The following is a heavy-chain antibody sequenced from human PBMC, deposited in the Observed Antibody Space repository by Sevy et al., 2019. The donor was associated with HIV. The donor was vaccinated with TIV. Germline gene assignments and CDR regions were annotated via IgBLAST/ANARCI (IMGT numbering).Heavy chain of an antibody. CDR2: IYYSGST. V-gene: IGHV4-39*01. CDR3: ASWPSFIAAAVY. D-gene: IGHD6-13*01. CDR1: GGSISSSSYY. Sequence: SETLSLTCTVSGGSISSSSYYWGWIRQPPGKGLEWIGSIYYSGSTYYNPSLKSRVTISVDTSKNQFSLKLSSVTAADTAVYYCASWPSFIAAAVYWGQGTLVTVSS. J-gene: IGHJ4*02.